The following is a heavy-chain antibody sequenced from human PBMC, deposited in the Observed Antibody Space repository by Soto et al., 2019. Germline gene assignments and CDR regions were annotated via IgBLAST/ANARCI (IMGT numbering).Heavy chain of an antibody. Sequence: GASVKVSCKASGGSFSSYAFSWVRQAPGQGLEWMGGIVPIFGTSNYAQKFLGRVTITADEFKTTVYMELTSLTSDDTAVYYCARVRESTWPAPYYFQYWGQGTLVTVSS. D-gene: IGHD5-12*01. J-gene: IGHJ4*02. CDR2: IVPIFGTS. V-gene: IGHV1-69*13. CDR3: ARVRESTWPAPYYFQY. CDR1: GGSFSSYA.